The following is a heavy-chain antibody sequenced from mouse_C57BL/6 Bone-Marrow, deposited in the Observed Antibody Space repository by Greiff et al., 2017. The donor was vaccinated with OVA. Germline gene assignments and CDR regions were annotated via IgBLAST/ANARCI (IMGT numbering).Heavy chain of an antibody. J-gene: IGHJ3*01. D-gene: IGHD1-1*01. CDR3: ARRAYYYGSSYGFAY. CDR1: GYTFTDYY. CDR2: INPNNGGT. Sequence: VQLQQSGPELVKPGASVKISCKASGYTFTDYYMNWVKQSHGKSLEWIGDINPNNGGTSYNQKFKGKATLTVDKSSSTAYMELRSLTSEDSAVYYGARRAYYYGSSYGFAYWGQGTLVTVSA. V-gene: IGHV1-26*01.